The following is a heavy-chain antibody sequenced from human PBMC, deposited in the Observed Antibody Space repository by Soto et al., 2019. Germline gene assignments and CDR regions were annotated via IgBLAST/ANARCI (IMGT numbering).Heavy chain of an antibody. CDR3: AKRATGTSFDY. D-gene: IGHD6-13*01. J-gene: IGHJ4*02. V-gene: IGHV1-2*04. CDR1: GYTFTAYY. CDR2: INPNSGDT. Sequence: ASVKVSCKAFGYTFTAYYMHWVRQAPGQGLEWMGWINPNSGDTYSIQKFQDWVTMTRDTSISTAYLELSRLRSDDTAVYYCAKRATGTSFDYWGQGTLVTVSS.